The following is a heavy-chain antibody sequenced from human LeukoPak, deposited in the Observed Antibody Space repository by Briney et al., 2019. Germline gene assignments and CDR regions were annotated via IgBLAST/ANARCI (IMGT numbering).Heavy chain of an antibody. CDR3: ASFITMVRGVGNDY. J-gene: IGHJ4*02. D-gene: IGHD3-10*01. CDR2: ISWNSVSI. CDR1: GFTLDDYV. V-gene: IGHV3-9*01. Sequence: GGSLRLSCAASGFTLDDYVMHWVRQAPGKGLEWVSGISWNSVSIGYADSVKGRFTISRDNSKNTLYLQMNSLRAEDTAVYYCASFITMVRGVGNDYWGQGTLVTVSS.